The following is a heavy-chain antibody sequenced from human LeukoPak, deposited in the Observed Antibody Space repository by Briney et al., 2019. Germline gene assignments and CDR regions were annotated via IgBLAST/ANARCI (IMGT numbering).Heavy chain of an antibody. D-gene: IGHD6-13*01. V-gene: IGHV3-30*03. CDR3: ARDPEQQLSSYYYYYGMDV. J-gene: IGHJ6*02. CDR1: GFTFSSYG. Sequence: GGSLRLSCAASGFTFSSYGMHWVRQAPGKGLEWVAVISYDGSNKYYADSVKGRFAISRDNSKNTLHLQINSLRAEDTAVYYCARDPEQQLSSYYYYYGMDVWGQGTTVTVSS. CDR2: ISYDGSNK.